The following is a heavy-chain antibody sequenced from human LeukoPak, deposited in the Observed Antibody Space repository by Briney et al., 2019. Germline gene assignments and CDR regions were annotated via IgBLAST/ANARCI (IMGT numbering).Heavy chain of an antibody. Sequence: SVTVSCKASGGTFSSYAISWVRQAPGQGLEWMGGIIPIFGTANYAQKFQGRVTITADESTSTAYMELSSLRSEDTAVYYCARWDIVVVPAASHYYYYGMDVWGQGTTVTVSS. J-gene: IGHJ6*02. V-gene: IGHV1-69*13. CDR3: ARWDIVVVPAASHYYYYGMDV. CDR1: GGTFSSYA. D-gene: IGHD2-2*01. CDR2: IIPIFGTA.